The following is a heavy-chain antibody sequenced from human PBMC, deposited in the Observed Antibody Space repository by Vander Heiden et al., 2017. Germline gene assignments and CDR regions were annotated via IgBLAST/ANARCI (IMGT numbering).Heavy chain of an antibody. CDR2: IKQDGSEK. Sequence: EVQLVESGGGLVQPGGSLRLSCAASGCTFSSYWMSWVRQAPGKGLEWVANIKQDGSEKYYVDSVKGRFTISRDNAKNSLYLQMNSLRAEDTAVYYCARDRVLPLYDYWGQGTLVTVSS. CDR3: ARDRVLPLYDY. D-gene: IGHD3-10*01. J-gene: IGHJ4*02. V-gene: IGHV3-7*01. CDR1: GCTFSSYW.